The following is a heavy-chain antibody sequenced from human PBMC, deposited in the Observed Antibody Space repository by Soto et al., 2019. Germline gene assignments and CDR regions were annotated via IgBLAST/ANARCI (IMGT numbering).Heavy chain of an antibody. Sequence: QVQLVESGGGVVQPGRSLRLSCAASGFTFSSYAMHWVRQAPGKGLEWVAVISYDGSNKYYADSVKGRFTISRDNSKNTLELQMNSLRAEDTAVYYCARDKRDLRFLEWSYYFDFWGQGTLVTVSS. CDR3: ARDKRDLRFLEWSYYFDF. V-gene: IGHV3-30-3*01. D-gene: IGHD3-3*01. CDR2: ISYDGSNK. J-gene: IGHJ4*02. CDR1: GFTFSSYA.